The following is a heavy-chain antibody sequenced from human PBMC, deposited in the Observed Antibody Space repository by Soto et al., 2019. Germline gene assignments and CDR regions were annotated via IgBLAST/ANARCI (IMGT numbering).Heavy chain of an antibody. D-gene: IGHD3-10*01. V-gene: IGHV3-23*01. CDR2: ISGSGGST. Sequence: GGSLRLSCAASGFTVNSYAMSGVRQAPGKGPEWVSAISGSGGSTYYADSVKGRFTISRDNSKNTLYLQMNSLRAEDTAVYYCANGRRGVCYYYGMDVWGQGTTVTVSS. CDR3: ANGRRGVCYYYGMDV. CDR1: GFTVNSYA. J-gene: IGHJ6*02.